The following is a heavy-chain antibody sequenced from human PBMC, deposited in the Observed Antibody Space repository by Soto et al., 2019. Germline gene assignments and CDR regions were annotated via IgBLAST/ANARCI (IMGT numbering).Heavy chain of an antibody. V-gene: IGHV6-1*01. Sequence: SQTPSLTCAISRESGSTNSATWDWVRHSPSRGLEWLGRTYYRSKWYNDYAVSVKGRITINPDTSNNQLSLQLNSVTPDDTAVYYCARLIGNSWLDSWGQGTLVTVSS. CDR1: RESGSTNSAT. D-gene: IGHD2-8*01. CDR3: ARLIGNSWLDS. CDR2: TYYRSKWYN. J-gene: IGHJ5*01.